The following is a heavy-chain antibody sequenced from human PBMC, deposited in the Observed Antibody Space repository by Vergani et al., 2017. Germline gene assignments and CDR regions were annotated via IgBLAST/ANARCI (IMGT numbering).Heavy chain of an antibody. CDR3: ERDRGGLGYFDY. CDR1: GGSISSYY. J-gene: IGHJ4*02. V-gene: IGHV4-59*01. CDR2: IYYSGST. D-gene: IGHD4-23*01. Sequence: QVQLQESGPGLVKPSETLSLTCTVSGGSISSYYWSWIRQPPGKGLEWIGYIYYSGSTNYNPSLKSRVTISVDTSKNQFSLKLSSVTAADTAVYYCERDRGGLGYFDYWGQGTLVTVSS.